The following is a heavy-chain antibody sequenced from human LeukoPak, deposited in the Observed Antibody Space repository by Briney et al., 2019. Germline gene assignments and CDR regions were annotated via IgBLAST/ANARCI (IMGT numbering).Heavy chain of an antibody. D-gene: IGHD3-22*01. J-gene: IGHJ4*02. Sequence: GASVKVSCKASGYTFTSYGITWVRQAPGQGLEWMGWISGDNGNTYYAQKLQGRVTMTTDTSTSTAYMELRSLGSDDTAVYYCARDCDRSGYYCYWSQGTLVTVSS. CDR1: GYTFTSYG. CDR3: ARDCDRSGYYCY. CDR2: ISGDNGNT. V-gene: IGHV1-18*01.